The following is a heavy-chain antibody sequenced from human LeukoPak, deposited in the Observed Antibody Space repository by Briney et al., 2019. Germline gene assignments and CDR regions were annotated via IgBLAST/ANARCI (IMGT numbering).Heavy chain of an antibody. D-gene: IGHD3-10*01. CDR3: VKDSSSGSYFDY. J-gene: IGHJ4*02. CDR2: ISSNGGST. CDR1: GFTFSRYA. V-gene: IGHV3-64D*06. Sequence: AGGSLRLSCSASGFTFSRYAMHWVRQAPGKGLEYVSAISSNGGSTYYADSVKGRFTISRDNSRNTLHLQMSSLRVEDTAVYCCVKDSSSGSYFDYWGQGTLVTVSS.